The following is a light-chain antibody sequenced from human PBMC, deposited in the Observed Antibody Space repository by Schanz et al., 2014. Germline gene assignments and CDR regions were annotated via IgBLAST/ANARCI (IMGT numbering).Light chain of an antibody. Sequence: QSALTQPPSASGSPGQSVTISCTGSSSAVGANNYVSWYQQHPGKAPKLMIYEVSKRPSGVPDRFSGSKSGSTASLTISGLQAEDEADYYCSSYAGSNNLVFGGGTKLTVL. CDR3: SSYAGSNNLV. J-gene: IGLJ2*01. CDR2: EVS. V-gene: IGLV2-8*01. CDR1: SSAVGANNY.